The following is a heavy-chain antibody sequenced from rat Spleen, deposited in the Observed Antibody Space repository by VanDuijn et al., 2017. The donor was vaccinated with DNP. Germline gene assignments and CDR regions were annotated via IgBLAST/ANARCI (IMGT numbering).Heavy chain of an antibody. V-gene: IGHV5S10*01. CDR1: GFLFSDSN. D-gene: IGHD3-1*01. J-gene: IGHJ2*01. CDR3: ATGLYYFDY. Sequence: EVQLVESGGGLIQPGKSLKLSCAVSGFLFSDSNMAWVRQTPGKGLEWVATIIYDASRTYYRDSVKGRFTISRDNAKSPLYLQMDSLRSEDTATYYCATGLYYFDYWGQGVMVTVSS. CDR2: IIYDASRT.